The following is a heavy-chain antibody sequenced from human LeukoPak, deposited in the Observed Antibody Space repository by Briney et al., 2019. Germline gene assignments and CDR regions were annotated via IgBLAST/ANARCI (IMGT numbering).Heavy chain of an antibody. CDR3: ARGVITMMRFDP. CDR2: INHSGST. J-gene: IGHJ5*02. CDR1: GGSFSGYY. V-gene: IGHV4-34*01. D-gene: IGHD3-22*01. Sequence: SETLSLTCAVYGGSFSGYYWSWIRQPPGKGLEWIGEINHSGSTNYNPSLKSRVTISVDTSKNQFSLKLSSVTAADTAVYYCARGVITMMRFDPWGQGTLVTVSS.